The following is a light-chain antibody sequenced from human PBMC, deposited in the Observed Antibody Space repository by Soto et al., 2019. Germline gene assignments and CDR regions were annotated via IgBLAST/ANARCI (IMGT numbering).Light chain of an antibody. V-gene: IGKV3-20*01. CDR2: GAS. Sequence: EIVLTQSPGTLSLSPGERATLSCRASQSVSSSYLAWYQQKPGQAPRLLIYGASSRATGIPDRFSGSGSGTGFTLTLSRLEPEVFAVYSCQQYGSSPYTFGQGTKLEIK. CDR1: QSVSSSY. J-gene: IGKJ2*01. CDR3: QQYGSSPYT.